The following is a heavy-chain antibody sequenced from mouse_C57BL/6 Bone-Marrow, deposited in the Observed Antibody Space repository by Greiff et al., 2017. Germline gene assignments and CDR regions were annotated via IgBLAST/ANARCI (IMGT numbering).Heavy chain of an antibody. D-gene: IGHD1-1*01. Sequence: QVQLQQPGAELVKPGASVKMSCKASGYTFTSYWMHWVKQRPGQGLEWIGVIDPSDSYTNYNQKFKGKATWTVDTSSSTAYMQLSSLTSKDSAVYYCAGSVFDYWGQGTTLTVSS. J-gene: IGHJ2*01. CDR2: IDPSDSYT. CDR3: AGSVFDY. V-gene: IGHV1-59*01. CDR1: GYTFTSYW.